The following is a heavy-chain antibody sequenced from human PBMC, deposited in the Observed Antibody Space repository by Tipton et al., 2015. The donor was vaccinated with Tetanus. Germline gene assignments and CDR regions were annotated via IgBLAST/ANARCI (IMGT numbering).Heavy chain of an antibody. CDR3: ARGGFGAFPDY. J-gene: IGHJ4*02. Sequence: TLSLTCTVSGGSVSSGSYYWSWIRQPPGKGLEWIGYIYYSGSTNYNPSLKSRVTIPVDTSKNQFSLKLSSVTAADTAVYYCARGGFGAFPDYWGQGTLVTVSS. CDR2: IYYSGST. CDR1: GGSVSSGSYY. V-gene: IGHV4-61*01. D-gene: IGHD3-10*01.